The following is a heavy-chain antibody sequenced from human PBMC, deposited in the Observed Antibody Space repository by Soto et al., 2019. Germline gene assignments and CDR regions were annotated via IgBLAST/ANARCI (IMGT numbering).Heavy chain of an antibody. CDR1: GFTFSSYA. CDR2: ISYDGSNK. V-gene: IGHV3-30-3*01. CDR3: ARVDGSSLLGPFGPFDI. D-gene: IGHD5-12*01. J-gene: IGHJ3*02. Sequence: GGSLRLSCAASGFTFSSYAMHWVRQAPGKGLEWVAVISYDGSNKYYADSVKGRFTISRDKSKNTLYLQMNSLRAEDTAVYYCARVDGSSLLGPFGPFDIWGQGTMVTVSS.